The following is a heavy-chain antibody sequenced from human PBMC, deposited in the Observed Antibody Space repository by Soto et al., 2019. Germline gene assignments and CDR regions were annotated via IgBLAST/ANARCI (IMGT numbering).Heavy chain of an antibody. CDR1: GYTFTGNY. CDR3: ARVEDYDILTGYFAYYFDY. J-gene: IGHJ4*02. V-gene: IGHV1-2*02. Sequence: ASVKVSCKVSGYTFTGNYIHWVRQAPGQGLEWMGWINPYSGGTNYARKFLGRVTMTRDTSINTAYMELSRLRSDDTAVYYCARVEDYDILTGYFAYYFDYWGQGTLVTVSS. D-gene: IGHD3-9*01. CDR2: INPYSGGT.